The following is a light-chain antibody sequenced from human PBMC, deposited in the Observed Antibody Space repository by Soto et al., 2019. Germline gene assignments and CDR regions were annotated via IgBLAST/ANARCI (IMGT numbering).Light chain of an antibody. CDR2: DAS. CDR3: QQYNGYSVT. J-gene: IGKJ4*01. V-gene: IGKV1-5*01. CDR1: QSISSS. Sequence: DIQMTQSPSTLSASVGDRVTITCRASQSISSSLAWYQQKPGRAPKVLMYDASTLESGVPSRFSGSGSGTEFTLTVSSLQPDDFATYYCQQYNGYSVTFGGGTKVEIK.